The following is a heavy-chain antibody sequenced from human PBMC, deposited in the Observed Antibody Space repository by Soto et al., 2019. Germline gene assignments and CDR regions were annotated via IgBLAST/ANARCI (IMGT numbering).Heavy chain of an antibody. J-gene: IGHJ6*02. CDR1: GSSFTSYW. D-gene: IGHD6-13*01. CDR3: ARRSSSSWYYYYYCMDV. Sequence: PGSSLKISCTGSGSSFTSYWIGWVRQMPGKGLEWMGIIYPGDSDTRYSPSFQGQITISADKSISTAYLQWSSLKASDTAMYYCARRSSSSWYYYYYCMDVWGQGTTVTVSS. CDR2: IYPGDSDT. V-gene: IGHV5-51*01.